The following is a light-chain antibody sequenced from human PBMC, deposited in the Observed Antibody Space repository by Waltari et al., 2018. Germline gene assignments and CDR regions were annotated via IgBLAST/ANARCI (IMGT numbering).Light chain of an antibody. J-gene: IGLJ1*01. V-gene: IGLV2-14*03. CDR3: SSYTSTNTLYV. CDR1: SSYVGGYNY. Sequence: QSALTQPASVSGAPGQSITISCLGTSSYVGGYNYVSLYQPHPGKAPKLIIYDLNKRPSGVSNRFSGSKSGNTASLAISGLQAEDEADYYCSSYTSTNTLYVFGSGTEVTVL. CDR2: DLN.